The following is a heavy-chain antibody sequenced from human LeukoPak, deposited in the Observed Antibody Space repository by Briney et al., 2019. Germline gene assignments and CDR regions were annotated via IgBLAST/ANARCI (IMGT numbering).Heavy chain of an antibody. CDR1: GYTFIGYY. Sequence: ASVKVSCKAYGYTFIGYYMHWVRQAPGQGLEWMGRINPSAGGTNSAQKFQGRVTMTRDTSISTAYMELSRPTSDDTAIYYCARGQPYGDYNYFDPWGQGTLVTVSS. D-gene: IGHD4-17*01. V-gene: IGHV1-2*06. CDR3: ARGQPYGDYNYFDP. J-gene: IGHJ5*02. CDR2: INPSAGGT.